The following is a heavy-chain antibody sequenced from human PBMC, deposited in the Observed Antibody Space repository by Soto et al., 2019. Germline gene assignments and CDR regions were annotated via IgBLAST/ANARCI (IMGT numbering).Heavy chain of an antibody. V-gene: IGHV4-31*03. CDR2: IYYSGST. CDR1: GVSISSGGYY. D-gene: IGHD1-1*01. J-gene: IGHJ5*02. CDR3: ARGPRRGLTPWNT. Sequence: PSETLSLTCTVSGVSISSGGYYWSWNRQHPGQGLEWIGYIYYSGSTYYNPSLKSRVTISVDTTKNQFSLKLSPGTAADTAVYYCARGPRRGLTPWNTWGQGTLVTVSS.